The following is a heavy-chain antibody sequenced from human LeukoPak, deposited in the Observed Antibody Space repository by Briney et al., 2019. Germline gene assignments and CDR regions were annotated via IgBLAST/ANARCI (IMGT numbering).Heavy chain of an antibody. V-gene: IGHV4-61*01. D-gene: IGHD6-6*01. CDR2: IYYSGST. CDR1: GGSVSRGSYY. Sequence: SETLSLTCTVSGGSVSRGSYYWSWIRQPPGKGLEWIGYIYYSGSTNYNPSLKSRVTISVDTSKNQFSLKLSSVTAADTAVYYCARETYSSSSSWFDPWGQGTLVTVSS. J-gene: IGHJ5*02. CDR3: ARETYSSSSSWFDP.